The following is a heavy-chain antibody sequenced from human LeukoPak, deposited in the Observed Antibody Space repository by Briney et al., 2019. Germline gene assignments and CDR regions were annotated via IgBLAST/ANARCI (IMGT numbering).Heavy chain of an antibody. J-gene: IGHJ4*02. CDR3: ARLAYQLLSIFDN. D-gene: IGHD2-2*01. CDR1: GGSISSTNYH. CDR2: IHYSGTT. V-gene: IGHV4-39*01. Sequence: SETLSLTCTVSGGSISSTNYHWGWIRQPPGKGLEWIGSIHYSGTTYYNPSLKSRVTISVDTSKNQFSLKLSSVTAADTAVYFCARLAYQLLSIFDNWGQGTLVTVS.